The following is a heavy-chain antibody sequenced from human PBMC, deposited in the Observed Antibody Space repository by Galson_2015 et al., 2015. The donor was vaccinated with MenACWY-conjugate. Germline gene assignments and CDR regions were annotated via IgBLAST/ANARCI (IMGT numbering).Heavy chain of an antibody. V-gene: IGHV4-59*12. J-gene: IGHJ4*02. D-gene: IGHD2-8*01. CDR2: MYYSGSA. CDR1: GGTICRFS. Sequence: LSLTCSVSGGTICRFSWSWIRPFPGQGLDWFGYMYYSGSASYTPTRKSRVTIAVDTSKNHFSLNLTSVTDADTAVYYCARGVNLASMAGYWGQGTLVTVSS. CDR3: ARGVNLASMAGY.